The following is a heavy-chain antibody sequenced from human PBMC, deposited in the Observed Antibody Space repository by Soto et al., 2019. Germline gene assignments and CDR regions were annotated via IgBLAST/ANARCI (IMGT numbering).Heavy chain of an antibody. Sequence: QVQLQESGPGLVKPSQTLSLTCTVSGGSISSGGYYWSWIRQHPGKGLEWIGYIYYSGITYYNPYEKSPVTTSVDTSTNKYYQKHTSLTATETGVYYCAREPSIWGQGTLVTVSS. CDR2: IYYSGIT. CDR3: AREPSI. CDR1: GGSISSGGYY. V-gene: IGHV4-31*01. J-gene: IGHJ4*02.